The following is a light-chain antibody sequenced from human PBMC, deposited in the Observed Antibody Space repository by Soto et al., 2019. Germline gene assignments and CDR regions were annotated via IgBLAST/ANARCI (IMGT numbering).Light chain of an antibody. CDR3: SSFAGGGNPVL. CDR1: SSDVGGYNY. CDR2: GVT. V-gene: IGLV2-8*01. J-gene: IGLJ2*01. Sequence: QSALTQPPSASGSLGQSVTISCTGTSSDVGGYNYVSWHQQHPGKAPKVMIYGVTKRPPGVPDRFSASKSGNTASLTVSGLQAEDEADYYCSSFAGGGNPVLLGGGTKLTVL.